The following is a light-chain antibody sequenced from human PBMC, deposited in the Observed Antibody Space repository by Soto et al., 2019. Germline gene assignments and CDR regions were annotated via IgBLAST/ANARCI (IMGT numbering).Light chain of an antibody. V-gene: IGKV3-20*01. CDR3: QHYVERSPIT. Sequence: EIVMTQSPGTMSLSPGERATLSCRASQSVSSRLAWYQQKPGQAPRLLISGASSRATGIPDRFSGSGSGTDFTLTISRLEPEDFALYYCQHYVERSPITCGQGTRLEIK. CDR2: GAS. J-gene: IGKJ5*01. CDR1: QSVSSR.